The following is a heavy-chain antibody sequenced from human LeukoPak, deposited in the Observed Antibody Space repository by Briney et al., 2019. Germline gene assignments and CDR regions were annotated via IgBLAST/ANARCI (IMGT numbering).Heavy chain of an antibody. CDR3: ARDYRSDGAPGFYGMDV. J-gene: IGHJ6*02. Sequence: ASVKVSCKASGYNFSIYGISWVRQAPGQGLEWMGWVSVYNNKRNYAQSLQGRVTMTTDTSTSTAYMGLRSLRSDDTAVYYCARDYRSDGAPGFYGMDVWGQGTTVTVSS. CDR2: VSVYNNKR. V-gene: IGHV1-18*01. CDR1: GYNFSIYG. D-gene: IGHD6-13*01.